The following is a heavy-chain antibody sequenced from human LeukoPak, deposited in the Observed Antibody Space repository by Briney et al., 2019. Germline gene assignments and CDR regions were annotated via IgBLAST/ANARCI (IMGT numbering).Heavy chain of an antibody. CDR3: ARDLRPRGSGGNPDNYYGMDV. D-gene: IGHD3-10*01. CDR1: GFTFSSYA. J-gene: IGHJ6*02. Sequence: GRSLRLSCAASGFTFSSYAMHWVRQAPGKGLEWVAVIGYDGGNKYYADSVKGRFTISRDNSKNTLYLQMNSLRADDTAVYSCARDLRPRGSGGNPDNYYGMDVWGQGTTVTVSS. V-gene: IGHV3-33*08. CDR2: IGYDGGNK.